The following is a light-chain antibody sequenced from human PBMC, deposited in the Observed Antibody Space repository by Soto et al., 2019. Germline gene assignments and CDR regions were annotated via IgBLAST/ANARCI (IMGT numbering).Light chain of an antibody. Sequence: QSVLTQSPSASGTPGQRVTISCSGSTSNFGSNSVNWYQQLPGTAPKVVIYGNNQRPSGVPDRFSGSKSGTSASLAISGLQAEDEADYYCQSYDSSLSALVVFGGGTKLTVL. J-gene: IGLJ2*01. CDR2: GNN. CDR3: QSYDSSLSALVV. CDR1: TSNFGSNS. V-gene: IGLV1-44*01.